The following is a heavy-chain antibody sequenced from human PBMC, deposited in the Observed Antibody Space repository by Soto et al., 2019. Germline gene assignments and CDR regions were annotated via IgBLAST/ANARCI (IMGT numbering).Heavy chain of an antibody. CDR3: ARGRKRTGTTWRNWFDP. CDR2: INHSGST. CDR1: GGSFSGYY. J-gene: IGHJ5*02. D-gene: IGHD1-7*01. V-gene: IGHV4-34*01. Sequence: SETLSLTCAVYGGSFSGYYWSWIRQPPGKGLEWIGEINHSGSTNYNPSLKSRVTISVDTSKNQFYLNLSSVTAADTDVYYCARGRKRTGTTWRNWFDPWGQGTLVTVSS.